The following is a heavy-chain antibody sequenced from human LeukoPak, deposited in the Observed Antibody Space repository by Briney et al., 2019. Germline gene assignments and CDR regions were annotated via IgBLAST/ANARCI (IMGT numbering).Heavy chain of an antibody. Sequence: GGSLRLSCAASGFTFSSSGMHCVRQAPGKGLEWVAAISYDGSNKYYADSVKGRFTISRDNSKNTLYLQMNSLRAEDTAVYYCAKVVHCSGGSCYSAWGRYYYYGMDVWGQGTTVTVSS. CDR3: AKVVHCSGGSCYSAWGRYYYYGMDV. V-gene: IGHV3-30*18. CDR2: ISYDGSNK. J-gene: IGHJ6*02. D-gene: IGHD2-15*01. CDR1: GFTFSSSG.